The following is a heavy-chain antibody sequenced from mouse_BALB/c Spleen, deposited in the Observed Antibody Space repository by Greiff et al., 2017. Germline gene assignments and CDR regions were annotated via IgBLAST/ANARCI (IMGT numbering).Heavy chain of an antibody. J-gene: IGHJ3*01. V-gene: IGHV14-1*02. Sequence: EVKLLESGAELVRPGALVKLSCKASGFNIKDYYMHWVKQRPEQGLEWIGWIDPENGNTIYDPKFQGKASITADTSSNTAYLQLSSLTSEDTAVYYCAREGMITLSYWGQGTLVTVSA. CDR2: IDPENGNT. CDR3: AREGMITLSY. CDR1: GFNIKDYY. D-gene: IGHD2-4*01.